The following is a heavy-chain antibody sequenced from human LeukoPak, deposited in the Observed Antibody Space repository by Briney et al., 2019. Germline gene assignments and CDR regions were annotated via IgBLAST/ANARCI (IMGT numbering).Heavy chain of an antibody. CDR3: ASLPSGVLSGGYYFDY. CDR2: IYHSGST. J-gene: IGHJ4*02. CDR1: GGSISSYY. D-gene: IGHD2-15*01. V-gene: IGHV4-59*12. Sequence: PSETLSLTCTVSGGSISSYYWSWIRQPPGKGLEWIGYIYHSGSTYYNPSLKSRVTISVDRSKNQFSLKLSSVTAADTAVYYCASLPSGVLSGGYYFDYWGQGTLVTVSS.